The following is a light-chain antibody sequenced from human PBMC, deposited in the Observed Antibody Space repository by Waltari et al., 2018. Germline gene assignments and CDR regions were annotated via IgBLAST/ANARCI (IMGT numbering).Light chain of an antibody. J-gene: IGLJ1*01. CDR3: SSYTNIITYV. Sequence: QSALTQPASVSGSPGQSITISCTGTSSDVDNYNFVSWYQQHQGKAPKLMIYCVSKRPLCVSHRLSFSKSGNPSSLTISGLQAEDEADYYCSSYTNIITYVFGTGTKVTVL. CDR2: CVS. CDR1: SSDVDNYNF. V-gene: IGLV2-14*01.